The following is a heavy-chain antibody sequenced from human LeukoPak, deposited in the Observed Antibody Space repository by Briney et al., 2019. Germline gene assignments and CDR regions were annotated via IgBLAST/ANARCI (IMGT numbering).Heavy chain of an antibody. D-gene: IGHD3-9*01. Sequence: GGSLRLSCAASGFTFSSYTMNWVRQAPGKGVEWVSSISSSSSAIYYAASVKGRFTISRDNAKNSLYLQMNSLRDEDTAVYYCARGALRYSDYWGQGTLVTVSS. J-gene: IGHJ4*02. CDR1: GFTFSSYT. CDR2: ISSSSSAI. CDR3: ARGALRYSDY. V-gene: IGHV3-48*02.